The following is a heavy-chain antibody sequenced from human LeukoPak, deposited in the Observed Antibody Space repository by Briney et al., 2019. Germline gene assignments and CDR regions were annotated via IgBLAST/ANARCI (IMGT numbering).Heavy chain of an antibody. V-gene: IGHV4-34*01. Sequence: PSETLSLTCAVYGGSFSGYYWSWIRQPPGKGLEWIGEINHSGSTNYNPSLKSRVTISVDTSKNQFSLKLSSVTAADTAVYYCARASRYVWGSSRLFQPYYFDNWGQGTLGTVSS. CDR2: INHSGST. CDR3: ARASRYVWGSSRLFQPYYFDN. D-gene: IGHD3-16*02. CDR1: GGSFSGYY. J-gene: IGHJ4*02.